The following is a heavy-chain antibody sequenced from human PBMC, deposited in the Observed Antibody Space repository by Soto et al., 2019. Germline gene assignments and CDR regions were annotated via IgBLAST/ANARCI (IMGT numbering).Heavy chain of an antibody. CDR3: ARKGRFLEWLTRYYYYGMDV. CDR1: GYTFTSYD. D-gene: IGHD3-3*01. CDR2: MNPNSGNT. J-gene: IGHJ6*02. Sequence: ASVKVSCKASGYTFTSYDINWVRQATGQGLEWMGWMNPNSGNTGYAQKFQGRVTVTRNTSISTAYMELSSLRSEDTAVYYCARKGRFLEWLTRYYYYGMDVWGQGTTVTVS. V-gene: IGHV1-8*01.